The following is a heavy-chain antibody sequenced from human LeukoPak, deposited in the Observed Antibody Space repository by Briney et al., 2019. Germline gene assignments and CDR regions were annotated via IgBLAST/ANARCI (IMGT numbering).Heavy chain of an antibody. D-gene: IGHD2-2*01. CDR1: GGSISSYY. CDR2: IYTSGST. J-gene: IGHJ5*02. Sequence: PSETLSLTCTVSGGSISSYYWSWIRQPAGKGLEWIGRIYTSGSTNYNPSLKSRVTMSVDTSKNQFSLKLNSVTAADTAVYYCARDLKYCSSTSCYSFDPWGQGTLVTVSS. V-gene: IGHV4-4*07. CDR3: ARDLKYCSSTSCYSFDP.